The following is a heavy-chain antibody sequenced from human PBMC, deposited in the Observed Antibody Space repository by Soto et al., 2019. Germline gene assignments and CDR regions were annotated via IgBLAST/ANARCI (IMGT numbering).Heavy chain of an antibody. D-gene: IGHD3-3*01. CDR3: ARDRTSRDLDFWSGYSDY. J-gene: IGHJ4*02. CDR1: GFTFISYA. Sequence: LRLSCAASGFTFISYAMHWVRQAPGKGLEWVAVISYDGSNKYYADSVKGRFTISRDNSKNTLYLQMNSLRAEDTAVYYCARDRTSRDLDFWSGYSDYWGQGTLVTVSS. CDR2: ISYDGSNK. V-gene: IGHV3-30-3*01.